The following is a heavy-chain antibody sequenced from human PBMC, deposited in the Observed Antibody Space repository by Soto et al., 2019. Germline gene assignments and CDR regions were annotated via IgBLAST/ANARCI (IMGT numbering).Heavy chain of an antibody. V-gene: IGHV3-72*01. CDR2: IRSKEKSYRT. Sequence: EVHLVESGGGLVQPGGSLRVSCVVSGFTLSDYYMDWVRQAPGKGLEWIGRIRSKEKSYRTEYAASVQGRFTISGQDSIRTLFLQMKSLETDDTAMYYCARGGTEHLTHYFIDYWGQGTLVTVSS. D-gene: IGHD3-10*01. CDR3: ARGGTEHLTHYFIDY. J-gene: IGHJ4*02. CDR1: GFTLSDYY.